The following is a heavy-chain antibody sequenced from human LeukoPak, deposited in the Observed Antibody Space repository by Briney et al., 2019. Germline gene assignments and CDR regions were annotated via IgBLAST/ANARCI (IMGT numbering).Heavy chain of an antibody. CDR3: AKDIQLST. CDR2: ISFSGDNS. Sequence: GGSLRLSCAASGFTFSTYAMSWVRQAPGKGLEWVALISFSGDNSYYADSVKGRFSVSRDNSENTLSLQMNSLRVEDTARYYCAKDIQLSTWGLGTMATVSS. D-gene: IGHD5-24*01. CDR1: GFTFSTYA. J-gene: IGHJ3*01. V-gene: IGHV3-23*01.